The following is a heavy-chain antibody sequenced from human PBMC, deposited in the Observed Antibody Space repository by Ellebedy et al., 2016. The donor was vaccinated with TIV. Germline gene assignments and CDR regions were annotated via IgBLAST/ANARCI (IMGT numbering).Heavy chain of an antibody. CDR1: GDYISRSNW. Sequence: GSLRLSCAVSGDYISRSNWWSWVRQPPGKGLEWIGEIYHTGSTNYNPSLKSRVTISLDQSKNQFSLKLTSVTAADTGIYFCASLPDYRVGFVDAPMIWGHWGQGTLVTVSS. CDR3: ASLPDYRVGFVDAPMIWGH. V-gene: IGHV4-4*01. CDR2: IYHTGST. D-gene: IGHD3/OR15-3a*01. J-gene: IGHJ4*02.